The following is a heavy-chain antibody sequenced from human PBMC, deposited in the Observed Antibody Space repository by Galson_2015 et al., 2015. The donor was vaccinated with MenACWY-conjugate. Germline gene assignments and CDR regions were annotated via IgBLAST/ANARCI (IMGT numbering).Heavy chain of an antibody. CDR3: ARANSGWYLDY. CDR1: GGSISSYY. D-gene: IGHD6-19*01. CDR2: IYYSGST. Sequence: ETLSLTCTVSGGSISSYYWSWIRQPPGKGLEWIGYIYYSGSTNYNPSLKSRVTISVDTSKNQFSLKLSSVTAADTAVYYCARANSGWYLDYWGQGTLVTVSS. J-gene: IGHJ4*02. V-gene: IGHV4-59*01.